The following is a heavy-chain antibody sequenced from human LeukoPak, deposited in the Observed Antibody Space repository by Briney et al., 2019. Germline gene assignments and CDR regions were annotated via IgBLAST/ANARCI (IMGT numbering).Heavy chain of an antibody. D-gene: IGHD6-13*01. J-gene: IGHJ5*02. V-gene: IGHV1-18*01. CDR2: ISAYNGNT. CDR1: GYTFTSYA. CDR3: ARDRAAAANWFDP. Sequence: ASVKVSCKASGYTFTSYAMHWVRLAPGQRLEWMGWISAYNGNTNYAQKLQGRVTMTTDTSTSTAYMELRSLRSDDTAVYYCARDRAAAANWFDPWGQGTLVTVSS.